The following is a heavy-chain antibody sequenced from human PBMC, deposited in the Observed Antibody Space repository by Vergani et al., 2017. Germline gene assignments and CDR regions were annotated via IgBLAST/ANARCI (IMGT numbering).Heavy chain of an antibody. CDR2: VDPEDGET. CDR3: ATVISGY. Sequence: VQLVQSGAEVKKPGASVKVSCKASGYTFTSYGISWVRQAPGKGLEWMGLVDPEDGETIYAEKFQGRVTITADTSTDTAYMELSSLRSEDTAVYYCATVISGYWGQGTLVTVSS. CDR1: GYTFTSYG. J-gene: IGHJ4*02. D-gene: IGHD3-10*01. V-gene: IGHV1-69-2*01.